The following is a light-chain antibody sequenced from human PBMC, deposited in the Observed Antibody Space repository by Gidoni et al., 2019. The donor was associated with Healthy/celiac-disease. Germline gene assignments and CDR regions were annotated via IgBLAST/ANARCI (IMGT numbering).Light chain of an antibody. V-gene: IGLV1-44*01. CDR2: NNN. CDR3: AAWDDSLNGWV. CDR1: SSNIGSNA. J-gene: IGLJ3*02. Sequence: QSVLTQPPSASGTPGQRVTISCSGSSSNIGSNAVSWYQQLPGTAPKLLIYNNNQRPSGVPDRFSGSKSGTSASLAISGLQSEDEGDYYCAAWDDSLNGWVFGGGTKLTVL.